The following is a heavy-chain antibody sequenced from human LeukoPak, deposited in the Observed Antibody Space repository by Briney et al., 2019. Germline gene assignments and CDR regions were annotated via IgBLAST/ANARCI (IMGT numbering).Heavy chain of an antibody. CDR1: GFTFSSYW. J-gene: IGHJ6*02. CDR3: AKDGSPQRFLEWLSPYYYYYGMDV. Sequence: GGSLRLSCAASGFTFSSYWMHWVRQAPGKGLVWVSRINSDGSSTSYADSVKGRFTISRDNAKNTLYLQMNSLRAEDTAVYYCAKDGSPQRFLEWLSPYYYYYGMDVWGQGTTVTVSS. V-gene: IGHV3-74*01. D-gene: IGHD3-3*01. CDR2: INSDGSST.